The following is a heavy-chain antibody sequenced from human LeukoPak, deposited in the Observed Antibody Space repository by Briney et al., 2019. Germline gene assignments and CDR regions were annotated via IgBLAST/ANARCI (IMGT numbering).Heavy chain of an antibody. Sequence: ASVKVSCKASGYTLTCHYVHWVRQAPGQGLEWMGWINPNTGGTNYAQNFQGRVTMTRDTSNSTAYMELSRLKSDDTAVYYCARDLVVRGVEVAGVNYWGQGTLVTVSS. CDR3: ARDLVVRGVEVAGVNY. D-gene: IGHD6-19*01. CDR2: INPNTGGT. CDR1: GYTLTCHY. V-gene: IGHV1-2*02. J-gene: IGHJ4*02.